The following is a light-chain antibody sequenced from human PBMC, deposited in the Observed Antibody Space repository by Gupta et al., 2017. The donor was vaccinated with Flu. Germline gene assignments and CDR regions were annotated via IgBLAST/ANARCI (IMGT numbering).Light chain of an antibody. CDR1: QSVRSY. J-gene: IGKJ4*01. CDR2: DAS. CDR3: QQLSNWPPLT. Sequence: EIVLTQSPATLSLSPGERATRSCIASQSVRSYLAWYQQKPDQAPRLLIYDASNRDTGIPARFSGSGYGKYLALTNSSRVQEDFAVYYCQQLSNWPPLTFGRGTKVEIK. V-gene: IGKV3-11*01.